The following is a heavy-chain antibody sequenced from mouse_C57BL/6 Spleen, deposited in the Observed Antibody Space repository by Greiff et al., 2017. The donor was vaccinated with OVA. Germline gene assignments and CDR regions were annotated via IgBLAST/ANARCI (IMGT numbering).Heavy chain of an antibody. Sequence: VKLVESGAELVKPGASVKISCKASGYAFSSYWMNWVKQRPGKGLEWLGQIYPGDGDTNYNGKFKGKATLTAAKASSTAYMQLSSLTSEDSAVYFCARSSGLRAYAMDYWGQGTSVTVSS. V-gene: IGHV1-80*01. CDR2: IYPGDGDT. D-gene: IGHD1-1*01. CDR3: ARSSGLRAYAMDY. J-gene: IGHJ4*01. CDR1: GYAFSSYW.